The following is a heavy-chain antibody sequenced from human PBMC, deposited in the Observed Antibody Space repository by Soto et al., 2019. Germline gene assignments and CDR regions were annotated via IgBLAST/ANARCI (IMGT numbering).Heavy chain of an antibody. D-gene: IGHD2-2*01. Sequence: PSETLSLXCTVSGGSISSGGYYWSWIRQHPGKGLEWIGYIYYSGSTYYNPSLKSRVTISVDTSKNQFSLKLSSVTAADTAVYYCARDPRTYCSSTSCKYYYYGMDVWGQGTTVTVSS. J-gene: IGHJ6*02. CDR1: GGSISSGGYY. CDR2: IYYSGST. CDR3: ARDPRTYCSSTSCKYYYYGMDV. V-gene: IGHV4-31*03.